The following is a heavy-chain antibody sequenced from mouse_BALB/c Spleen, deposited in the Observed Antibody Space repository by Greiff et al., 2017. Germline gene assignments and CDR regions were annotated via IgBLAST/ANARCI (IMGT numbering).Heavy chain of an antibody. D-gene: IGHD2-14*01. CDR2: IDPENGDT. V-gene: IGHV14-4*02. Sequence: VQLQQSGAELVRPGASVKLSCTASGFNIKDYYMHWVKQRPEQGLEWIGWIDPENGDTEYAPKFQGKATMTADTTSNTGYLQLSSLTSEEASVYYGNAYYRYAFAYWGQGTLVTVSA. CDR3: NAYYRYAFAY. J-gene: IGHJ3*01. CDR1: GFNIKDYY.